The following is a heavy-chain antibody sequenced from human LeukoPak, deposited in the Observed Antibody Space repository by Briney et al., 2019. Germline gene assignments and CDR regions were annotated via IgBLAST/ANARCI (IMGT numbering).Heavy chain of an antibody. V-gene: IGHV3-30-3*01. CDR3: ARDRESLEWLLYYYYYGMDV. CDR1: GFTFSSYA. D-gene: IGHD3-3*01. CDR2: ISYDGSNK. J-gene: IGHJ6*02. Sequence: GRSLRLSCAASGFTFSSYAMPWVRQAPGKGLEWVAVISYDGSNKYYADSVKGRFTISRDNSKNTLYLQMNSLRAEDTAVYYCARDRESLEWLLYYYYYGMDVWGQGTTVTVSS.